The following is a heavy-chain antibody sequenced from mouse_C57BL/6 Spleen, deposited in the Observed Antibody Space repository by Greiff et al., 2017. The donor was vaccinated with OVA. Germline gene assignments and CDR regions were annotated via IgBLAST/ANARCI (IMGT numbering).Heavy chain of an antibody. J-gene: IGHJ4*01. CDR3: ARSVDY. CDR1: GYTFTSYG. Sequence: QVQLQQSGAELARPGASVKLSCKASGYTFTSYGISWVKQRPGQGLEWIGVIYPRSGNTYYNEKFKGKATLTADKSSSTAYMELRSLTSEDSAVYFCARSVDYWGQGTSVTVSS. V-gene: IGHV1-81*01. CDR2: IYPRSGNT.